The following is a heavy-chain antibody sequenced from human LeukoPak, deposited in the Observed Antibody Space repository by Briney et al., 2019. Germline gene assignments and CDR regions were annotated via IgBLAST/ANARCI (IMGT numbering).Heavy chain of an antibody. Sequence: GGSLRLSCAASGFTVSSNSMTWVRQAPGKGLEWVSYISSSGSTIYYADSVKGRFTISRDNAKNSLYLQMNSLRAEDTALYYCAKGGCSSTSCYISGYWGQGTLVTVSS. V-gene: IGHV3-48*04. CDR2: ISSSGSTI. D-gene: IGHD2-2*02. CDR3: AKGGCSSTSCYISGY. CDR1: GFTVSSNS. J-gene: IGHJ4*02.